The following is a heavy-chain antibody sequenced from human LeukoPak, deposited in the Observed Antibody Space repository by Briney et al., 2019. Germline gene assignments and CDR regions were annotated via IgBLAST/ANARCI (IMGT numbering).Heavy chain of an antibody. CDR3: ARGIAAAGTFDH. D-gene: IGHD6-13*01. CDR1: GFNFSIYG. CDR2: ISAGSGSST. J-gene: IGHJ4*02. V-gene: IGHV3-23*01. Sequence: GGSLRLSCAASGFNFSIYGMSWVRQAPGKGLEWVSGISAGSGSSTYYADSVKGRFTISRDNAKNSLYLQLNSLRADDTAVYYCARGIAAAGTFDHWGQGTLVTVSS.